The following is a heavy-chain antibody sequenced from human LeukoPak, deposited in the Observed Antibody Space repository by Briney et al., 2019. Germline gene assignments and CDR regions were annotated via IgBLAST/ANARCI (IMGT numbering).Heavy chain of an antibody. CDR1: GGTFSSYA. D-gene: IGHD4-17*01. V-gene: IGHV1-69*01. CDR3: ARAGAYGDYWPFAY. CDR2: IIPIFGTA. Sequence: SVKVSCKASGGTFSSYAISWVRQAPGQGLEWMGRIIPIFGTAYYAQKVQGRLTITADESTSTAYMELSSLRSEDTAVYYCARAGAYGDYWPFAYWGQGTLVTVSS. J-gene: IGHJ4*02.